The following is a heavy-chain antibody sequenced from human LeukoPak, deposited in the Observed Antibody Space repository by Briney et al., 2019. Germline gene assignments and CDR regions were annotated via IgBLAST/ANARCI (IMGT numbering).Heavy chain of an antibody. CDR3: ARERIPDH. V-gene: IGHV3-53*01. D-gene: IGHD2-15*01. Sequence: GGSLRLSCAASGFTFSGYSMNWVRQAPGKGLEWVSVIYSGGSTYYADSVKGRFTISRDNSKNTLYLQMNSLRAEDTAVYYCARERIPDHWGQGTLVTVSS. J-gene: IGHJ4*02. CDR2: IYSGGST. CDR1: GFTFSGYS.